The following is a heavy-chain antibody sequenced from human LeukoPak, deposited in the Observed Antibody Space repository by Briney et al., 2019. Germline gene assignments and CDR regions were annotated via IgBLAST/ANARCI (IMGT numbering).Heavy chain of an antibody. CDR3: ARHKRASSTDWFDP. Sequence: SETLSLTCTVSGGSISSDYWSWIRQPPGKGLEWIGIYYSGTTKHNPSLKSRVTISVDTSKNQFSLKLSSVTAADTAMYYCARHKRASSTDWFDPWGQGTLVTVSS. CDR2: IYYSGTT. D-gene: IGHD6-6*01. V-gene: IGHV4-59*08. CDR1: GGSISSDY. J-gene: IGHJ5*02.